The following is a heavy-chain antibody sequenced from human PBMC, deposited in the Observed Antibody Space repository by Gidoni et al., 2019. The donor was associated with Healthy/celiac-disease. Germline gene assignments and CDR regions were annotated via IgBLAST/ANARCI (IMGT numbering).Heavy chain of an antibody. J-gene: IGHJ3*02. CDR1: GSTFTSSY. CDR2: INPSGGST. CDR3: ARAYCSGGSCYNLFAFDI. D-gene: IGHD2-15*01. Sequence: QVQLVQSGAEVKKPGASVKVSCKASGSTFTSSYMHWVRQAPGQGLEWMGIINPSGGSTSYAQKFQGRVTMTRDTSTSTVYMELSSLRSEDTALYYCARAYCSGGSCYNLFAFDIWGQGTMVTVSS. V-gene: IGHV1-46*01.